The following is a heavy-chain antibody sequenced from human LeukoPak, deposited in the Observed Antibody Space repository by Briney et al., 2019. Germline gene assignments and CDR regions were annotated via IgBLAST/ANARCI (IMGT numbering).Heavy chain of an antibody. D-gene: IGHD6-19*01. CDR1: GFTFSSYA. CDR3: AKESSGWYVPGAFDI. CDR2: ISSNGGST. J-gene: IGHJ3*02. V-gene: IGHV3-64*01. Sequence: GGSLRLSCAASGFTFSSYAMHWVRQAPGKGLEYVSAISSNGGSTYYANSVKGRFTISRDNAKNSLYLQMNSLRAEDTALYYCAKESSGWYVPGAFDIWGQGTMVTVSS.